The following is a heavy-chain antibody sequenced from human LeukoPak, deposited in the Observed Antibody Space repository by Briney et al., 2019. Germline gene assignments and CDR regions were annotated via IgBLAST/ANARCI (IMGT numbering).Heavy chain of an antibody. CDR3: ARGRSSGWIPGLEFDP. D-gene: IGHD6-19*01. J-gene: IGHJ5*02. CDR2: IYYSGST. V-gene: IGHV4-38-2*02. CDR1: VYSISSGYY. Sequence: ASETLSLTCTVSVYSISSGYYWGWIRQPPGKGLEWSGIIYYSGSTYYNPSLKSRVTMSVDTSKNQFSLKLSSVTAADTAVYYCARGRSSGWIPGLEFDPWGQGTLVTVSS.